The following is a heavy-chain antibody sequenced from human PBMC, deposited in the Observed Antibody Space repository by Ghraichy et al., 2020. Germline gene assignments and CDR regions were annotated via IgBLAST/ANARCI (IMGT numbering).Heavy chain of an antibody. D-gene: IGHD3-9*01. CDR1: GDSISSGDYY. J-gene: IGHJ4*02. V-gene: IGHV4-30-4*08. Sequence: SETLSLTCTVSGDSISSGDYYWSWIRQPPGKGLEWIGYIYYSGSTYYNPSLQSRVTISVNTSKNQFSLKLTSVTAADTAVYYCARDHRGVLTSPYYFDYWGQGTLVTVSS. CDR3: ARDHRGVLTSPYYFDY. CDR2: IYYSGST.